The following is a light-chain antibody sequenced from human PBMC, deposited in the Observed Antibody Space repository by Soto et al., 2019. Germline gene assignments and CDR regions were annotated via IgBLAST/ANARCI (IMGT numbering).Light chain of an antibody. CDR1: SSNIGTNY. V-gene: IGLV1-47*01. CDR3: AAWDDSLSGPV. Sequence: QSVLTQSPSASGTPGQRVTVSCSGSSSNIGTNYVYWYQQLLGTAPKVLIYSTDKRPSGVPDRFSGSKSGTSASLAISGLRSEDEADYYCAAWDDSLSGPVFGGGTKLTVL. J-gene: IGLJ2*01. CDR2: STD.